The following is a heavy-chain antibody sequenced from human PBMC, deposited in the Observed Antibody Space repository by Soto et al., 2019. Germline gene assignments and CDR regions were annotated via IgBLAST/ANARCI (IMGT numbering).Heavy chain of an antibody. J-gene: IGHJ4*02. CDR1: GGTFSSYP. Sequence: QVQLVQSGAEVKRPGSSVKVSCKASGGTFSSYPISWVRQAPGQGLEWMGGTNGNLGTGNYAQKFRGRLTMTAYNSTTTTYRELSTLTSEDTAVYYCARRDSHGFFRYFDNGGQGTLVTVSS. V-gene: IGHV1-69*06. CDR2: TNGNLGTG. D-gene: IGHD3-10*01. CDR3: ARRDSHGFFRYFDN.